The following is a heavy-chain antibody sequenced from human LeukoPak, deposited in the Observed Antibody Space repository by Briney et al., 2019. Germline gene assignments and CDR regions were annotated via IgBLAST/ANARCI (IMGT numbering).Heavy chain of an antibody. Sequence: PGGSLRLSCAASGFIFSSYSMNWVRQAPGKGLEWVSSISSSSSYIYYADSVKGRFTISRDNAKNSLYLQMNSLRAEDTAVYYCARVGCSGGSCYSGDYYYYYGMDVWGQGTTVTVSS. V-gene: IGHV3-21*01. CDR1: GFIFSSYS. D-gene: IGHD2-15*01. J-gene: IGHJ6*02. CDR2: ISSSSSYI. CDR3: ARVGCSGGSCYSGDYYYYYGMDV.